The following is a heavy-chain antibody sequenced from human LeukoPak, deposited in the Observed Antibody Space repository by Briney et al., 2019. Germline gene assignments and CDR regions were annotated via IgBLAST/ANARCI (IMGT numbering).Heavy chain of an antibody. Sequence: ASVKVSCKASGYTFTSYDINWVRQATGQGLEWMGWMNPNSGNTGYPQKFQGRVTMTRNTSISTAYMELSSLRSEDTAVYYCARGGGWDIVLMVYARVASYFDYWGQGTLVTVSS. D-gene: IGHD2-8*01. CDR2: MNPNSGNT. J-gene: IGHJ4*02. CDR3: ARGGGWDIVLMVYARVASYFDY. V-gene: IGHV1-8*01. CDR1: GYTFTSYD.